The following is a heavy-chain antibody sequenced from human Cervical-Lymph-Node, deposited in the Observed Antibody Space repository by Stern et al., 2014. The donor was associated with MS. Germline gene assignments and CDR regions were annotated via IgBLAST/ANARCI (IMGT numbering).Heavy chain of an antibody. D-gene: IGHD3-10*01. CDR2: TLRPVAQA. CDR3: ARGAGDNWFDP. V-gene: IGHV1-69*14. J-gene: IGHJ5*02. Sequence: QDQLVQSGADVKKPGSSVRVSCKAYGGISWLRQAPGQGLEWMGGTLRPVAQAHYTQKFQGRLTITADKSTNTTYMELSSLRSDDTAIYYCARGAGDNWFDPWGQGTLVSVSS. CDR1: GG.